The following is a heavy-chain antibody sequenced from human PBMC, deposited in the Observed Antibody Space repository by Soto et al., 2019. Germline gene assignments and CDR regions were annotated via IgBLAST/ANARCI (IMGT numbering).Heavy chain of an antibody. CDR1: GFTFSSHA. J-gene: IGHJ4*02. CDR2: ISSDGSNK. V-gene: IGHV3-30-3*01. D-gene: IGHD1-26*01. Sequence: QVQLVESGGGVVQSGRSLRLSCAVSGFTFSSHAMHWVRQAPGKGLEWVTLISSDGSNKYYADSVKGRFTTSRDNSKNTMYLQMNSLRVEDTAVYYCARDDEGGSDCDLGYWGQGALVTVSS. CDR3: ARDDEGGSDCDLGY.